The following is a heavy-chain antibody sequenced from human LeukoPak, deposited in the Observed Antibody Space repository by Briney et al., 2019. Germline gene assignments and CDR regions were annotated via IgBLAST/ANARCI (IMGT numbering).Heavy chain of an antibody. CDR3: ARGAYYYDSSGRDAFDI. CDR2: ISTYNSNT. D-gene: IGHD3-22*01. J-gene: IGHJ3*02. Sequence: ASVKVSCKASGYTFTSYAISWVRQAPGQGFEWMGWISTYNSNTNYVEKFQGRVTMTTDTSTSTAYMELRSLRSDDTAVYYCARGAYYYDSSGRDAFDIWGQGTMVTVSS. CDR1: GYTFTSYA. V-gene: IGHV1-18*01.